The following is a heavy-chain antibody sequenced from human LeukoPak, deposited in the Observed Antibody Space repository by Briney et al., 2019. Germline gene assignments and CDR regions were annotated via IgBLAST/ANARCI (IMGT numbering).Heavy chain of an antibody. Sequence: PGRSLRLSCAASGFTFSSYVMHWGRQAPGKGLEWEAVIWYDGSDKYYADSVKGRFSISRDNPKDTLYLHMNSLRAEDTAVYYCARERAPVVKCFFDYWGQGILVTVSS. CDR3: ARERAPVVKCFFDY. V-gene: IGHV3-33*01. CDR1: GFTFSSYV. J-gene: IGHJ4*02. D-gene: IGHD2-2*01. CDR2: IWYDGSDK.